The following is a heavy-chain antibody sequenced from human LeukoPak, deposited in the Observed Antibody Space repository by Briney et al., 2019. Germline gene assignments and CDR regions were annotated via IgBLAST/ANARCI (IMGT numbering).Heavy chain of an antibody. CDR2: IKTDGSIT. CDR1: GFSFSVFW. CDR3: ASCPEHYGVFRRNYFDY. D-gene: IGHD4-17*01. Sequence: GGSLRLSCAASGFSFSVFWMHWVRQAPGKGPVWVSRIKTDGSITNYADSVKGRFTISRDNSKNTLYLQMNSLRAEDTAVYYCASCPEHYGVFRRNYFDYWGQGALVTVSS. V-gene: IGHV3-74*01. J-gene: IGHJ4*02.